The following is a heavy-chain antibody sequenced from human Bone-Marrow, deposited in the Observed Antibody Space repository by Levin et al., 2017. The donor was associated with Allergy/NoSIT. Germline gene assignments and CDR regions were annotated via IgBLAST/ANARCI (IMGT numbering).Heavy chain of an antibody. V-gene: IGHV4-39*01. J-gene: IGHJ4*02. CDR1: GGSIDSRSYY. CDR3: ASQGILRNCSGGSCYSRLGYFDY. D-gene: IGHD2-15*01. Sequence: GSLRLSCTVSGGSIDSRSYYWGWIRQPPGKGLEWIGSIYYNGNAYYNPSLKSRVTISLDTSKNQFSLELSSVTAADTAVYYCASQGILRNCSGGSCYSRLGYFDYWGQGTLVTVSS. CDR2: IYYNGNA.